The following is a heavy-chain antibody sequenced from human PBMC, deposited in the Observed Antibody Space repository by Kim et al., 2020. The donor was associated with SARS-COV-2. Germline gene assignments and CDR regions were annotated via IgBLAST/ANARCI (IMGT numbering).Heavy chain of an antibody. CDR3: AREVVTSILKFDS. V-gene: IGHV4-39*02. CDR1: GGSLSSSNYY. CDR2: MSSSGTT. D-gene: IGHD2-21*02. Sequence: SETLSLTCSVSGGSLSSSNYYWGWIRQPPGKGLEWVVSMSSSGTTYYNPSLQSRLAISVDTSKKQFSLRLRSVTAADAAVYYCAREVVTSILKFDSWGRGTLVTVSS. J-gene: IGHJ4*02.